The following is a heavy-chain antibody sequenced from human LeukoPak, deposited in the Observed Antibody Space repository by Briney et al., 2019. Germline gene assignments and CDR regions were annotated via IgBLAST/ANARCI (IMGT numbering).Heavy chain of an antibody. CDR1: GFTFSSYS. CDR2: ISSSSSYI. D-gene: IGHD1-20*01. J-gene: IGHJ4*02. Sequence: PGGSLRLSCAASGFTFSSYSMNWVRRAPGKGLEWVSSISSSSSYIYYADSVKGRFTISRDNAKNSPYLQMNSLRAEDTAVYYCARDKGITGRADYWGQGALVTVSS. V-gene: IGHV3-21*01. CDR3: ARDKGITGRADY.